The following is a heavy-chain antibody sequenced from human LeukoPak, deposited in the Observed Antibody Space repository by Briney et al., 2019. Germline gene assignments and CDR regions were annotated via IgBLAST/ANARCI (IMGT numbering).Heavy chain of an antibody. CDR1: GYTFTTYG. D-gene: IGHD5-18*01. Sequence: ASVKVSCRSSGYTFTTYGITWVRQAPGQGLEWMGWISTYNGNTDYAQKLQGRVTMTTDTSTSTAYMELRSLRSDDTAMYYCARDRMDTGTYFDYWGQGTLVTVSS. CDR3: ARDRMDTGTYFDY. V-gene: IGHV1-18*01. J-gene: IGHJ4*02. CDR2: ISTYNGNT.